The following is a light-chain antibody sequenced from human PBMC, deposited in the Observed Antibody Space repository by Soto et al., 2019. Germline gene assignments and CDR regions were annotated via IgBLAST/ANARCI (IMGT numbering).Light chain of an antibody. CDR3: QQSYSTPPS. CDR1: QSISTY. CDR2: DSS. V-gene: IGKV1-39*01. Sequence: DIQMTQSPSSLSASAGDRVTISCRTSQSISTYLNWYQQKPGKAPRLLISDSSTLQSGVPSRFGGSGSGTDFTLTISSLQPEDFATYYCQQSYSTPPSFGQGTRVEI. J-gene: IGKJ2*01.